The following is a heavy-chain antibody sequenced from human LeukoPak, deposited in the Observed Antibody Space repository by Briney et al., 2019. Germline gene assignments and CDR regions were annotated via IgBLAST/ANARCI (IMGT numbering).Heavy chain of an antibody. V-gene: IGHV4-59*12. CDR2: IYYSGST. Sequence: PSETLSLTCTVSGGSISSYYWSWIRQPPGKGLEWIGYIYYSGSTNYNPSLKSRVTISVDTSKNQFSLKLSSVTAADTAVYYCARVRGGYPTYFDYWGQGTLVTVSS. D-gene: IGHD5-12*01. CDR3: ARVRGGYPTYFDY. J-gene: IGHJ4*02. CDR1: GGSISSYY.